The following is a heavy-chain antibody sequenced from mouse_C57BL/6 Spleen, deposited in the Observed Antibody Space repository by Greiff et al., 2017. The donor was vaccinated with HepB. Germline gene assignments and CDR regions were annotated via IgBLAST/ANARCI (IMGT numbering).Heavy chain of an antibody. CDR2: IDPETGGT. CDR1: GYTFTDYE. V-gene: IGHV1-15*01. Sequence: VKLQESGAELVRPGASVTLSCKASGYTFTDYEMHWVKQTPVHGLEWIGAIDPETGGTAYNQKFKGKAILTADKSSSTAYMELRSLTSEDSAVYYCTREVMITTVFDYWGQGTTLTVSS. CDR3: TREVMITTVFDY. D-gene: IGHD2-4*01. J-gene: IGHJ2*01.